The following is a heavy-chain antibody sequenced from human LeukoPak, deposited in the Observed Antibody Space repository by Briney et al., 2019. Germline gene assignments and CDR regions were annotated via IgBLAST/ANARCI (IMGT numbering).Heavy chain of an antibody. V-gene: IGHV3-21*01. Sequence: PGGSLRLSCAASGFTFSSYSMNWVRQAPGKGLEWVSSISSSSSYIYYADSVKGRFTISRDNAKNSLYLQMNSLRAKDTAVYYCARGTATYGSGSYYADYWGQGTLVTVSS. CDR1: GFTFSSYS. CDR2: ISSSSSYI. J-gene: IGHJ4*02. CDR3: ARGTATYGSGSYYADY. D-gene: IGHD3-10*01.